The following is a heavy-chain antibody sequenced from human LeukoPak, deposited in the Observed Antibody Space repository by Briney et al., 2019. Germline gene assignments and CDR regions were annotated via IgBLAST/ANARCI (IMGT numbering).Heavy chain of an antibody. CDR3: ASHSGYPDGWFDP. Sequence: APVKVSCKASGYTFTGYYMHWVRQAPGQGLEWMGWINPNSGGTNYAQKFQGRVTMTRDTSISTAYMELSRLRSDDTAVYYCASHSGYPDGWFDPWGQGTLVTVSS. CDR2: INPNSGGT. CDR1: GYTFTGYY. J-gene: IGHJ5*02. V-gene: IGHV1-2*02. D-gene: IGHD3-22*01.